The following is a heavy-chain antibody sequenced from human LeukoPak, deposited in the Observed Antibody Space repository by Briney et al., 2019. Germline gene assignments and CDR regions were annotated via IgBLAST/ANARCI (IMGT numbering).Heavy chain of an antibody. V-gene: IGHV1-2*02. CDR3: ARDVFRTSSLPFDY. CDR1: GYTFTGYY. CDR2: INPNSGGT. J-gene: IGHJ4*02. D-gene: IGHD2-2*01. Sequence: ASVKVSCKASGYTFTGYYIHCVRQAPGQGLEWMGWINPNSGGTNYAQKFQGRVTMTRDTSISTAYMELSRLRSDDTAVYYCARDVFRTSSLPFDYWGQGTLVTVSS.